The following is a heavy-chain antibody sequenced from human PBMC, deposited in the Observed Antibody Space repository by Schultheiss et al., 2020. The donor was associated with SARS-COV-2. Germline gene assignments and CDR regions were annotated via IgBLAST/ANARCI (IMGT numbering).Heavy chain of an antibody. CDR1: GYTFTGYY. Sequence: SVKVSCKASGYTFTGYYMHWVRQAPGQGLEWMGGIIPIFGKANYAQKFQGRVTITADESTSTAYMELSSLRSEDTAVYYCASPDCSSTSCYLGAFDYWGQGTLVTVSS. D-gene: IGHD2-2*01. CDR2: IIPIFGKA. J-gene: IGHJ4*02. CDR3: ASPDCSSTSCYLGAFDY. V-gene: IGHV1-69*13.